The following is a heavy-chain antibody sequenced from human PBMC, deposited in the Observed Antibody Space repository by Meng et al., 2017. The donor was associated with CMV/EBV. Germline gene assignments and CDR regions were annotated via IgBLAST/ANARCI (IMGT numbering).Heavy chain of an antibody. CDR3: ARDTGYHSGPGVYYYYGMDV. Sequence: GESLKISCAASGFTFSSYWMSWVRQAPGKGLEWVANIKQDGSEKYYVDSVKGRFTISRDNAKNSLYLQMNSLRAEDTAVYYCARDTGYHSGPGVYYYYGMDVWGQGTTVTVSS. CDR1: GFTFSSYW. D-gene: IGHD3-16*02. V-gene: IGHV3-7*01. CDR2: IKQDGSEK. J-gene: IGHJ6*02.